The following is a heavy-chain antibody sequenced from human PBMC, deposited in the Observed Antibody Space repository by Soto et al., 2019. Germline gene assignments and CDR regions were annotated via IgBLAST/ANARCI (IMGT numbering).Heavy chain of an antibody. CDR3: ATATSTDLYFDY. CDR2: IYYSGST. V-gene: IGHV4-59*01. J-gene: IGHJ4*02. Sequence: PSETLSLTCTVSGGSISSYYWSWIRQPPGKGLEWVGYIYYSGSTNYNPSLKSRVTISVDTSKNQFSLDLSSVTAADTAVYYCATATSTDLYFDYWGQGTLVT. CDR1: GGSISSYY.